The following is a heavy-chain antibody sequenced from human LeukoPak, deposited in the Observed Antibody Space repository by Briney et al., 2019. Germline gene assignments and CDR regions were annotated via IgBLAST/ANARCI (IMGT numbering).Heavy chain of an antibody. CDR2: IYSDNT. Sequence: GGSLRLSCTVSGFTVSSNSMSWVRQAPGKGLEWVSFIYSDNTHYSDSVKGRFTISRDNSKNTLYLQMNSLRAEDTAVYYCAKGSGYEHSYYYYYMDVWGKGTTVTISS. J-gene: IGHJ6*03. CDR1: GFTVSSNS. V-gene: IGHV3-66*03. D-gene: IGHD5-12*01. CDR3: AKGSGYEHSYYYYYMDV.